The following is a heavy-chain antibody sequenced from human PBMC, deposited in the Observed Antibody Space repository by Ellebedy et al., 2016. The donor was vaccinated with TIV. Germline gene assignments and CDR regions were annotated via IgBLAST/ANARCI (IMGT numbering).Heavy chain of an antibody. CDR3: ARRKREGDYDYFGFDH. J-gene: IGHJ4*02. V-gene: IGHV3-74*03. Sequence: GESLKISCAVSGFPFSSYWMQWVRQAPGKGLVWVSGINGDGTTTTYADSVKGRFTISRDNAKNTLYLQMNSRRVEDTAVYFCARRKREGDYDYFGFDHWGQGTLVTVSS. CDR2: INGDGTTT. CDR1: GFPFSSYW. D-gene: IGHD5-12*01.